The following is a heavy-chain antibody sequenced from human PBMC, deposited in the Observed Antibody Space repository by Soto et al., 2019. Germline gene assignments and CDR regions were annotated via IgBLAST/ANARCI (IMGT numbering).Heavy chain of an antibody. D-gene: IGHD6-19*01. V-gene: IGHV3-21*01. CDR1: GFTFSSYS. Sequence: EVQLVESGGGLVKPGGSLRLSCAASGFTFSSYSMNWVRQAPGKGLEWVSSISSSSSYIYYADSVKGRFTISRDNAKNSLYLQMNSLRAEDTAVYYCASPGVAVAGTDYYGMDVWGQGTTVTVSS. CDR3: ASPGVAVAGTDYYGMDV. CDR2: ISSSSSYI. J-gene: IGHJ6*02.